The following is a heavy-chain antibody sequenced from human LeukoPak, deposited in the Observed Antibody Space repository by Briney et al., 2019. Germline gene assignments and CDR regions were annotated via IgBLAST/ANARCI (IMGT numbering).Heavy chain of an antibody. D-gene: IGHD6-6*01. V-gene: IGHV3-53*01. CDR3: ARDRPYSSSSEDY. CDR1: GFTVSSNY. Sequence: SGGSLRLSCAASGFTVSSNYMSWVRQAPGKGLEWVSVIYSGGSTYYADSVKGRFTISRDNSKHTLYLQMNSLRVEDTAVYYCARDRPYSSSSEDYWGQGTLVTVSS. CDR2: IYSGGST. J-gene: IGHJ4*02.